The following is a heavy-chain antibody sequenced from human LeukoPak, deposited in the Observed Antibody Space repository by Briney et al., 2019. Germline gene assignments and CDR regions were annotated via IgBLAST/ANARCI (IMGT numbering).Heavy chain of an antibody. CDR2: IYYSGSS. Sequence: PSETLSLTCTVSGGSICGYYWTCVRQPPGEGLKYIGYIYYSGSSNHNPTLKSRITISMDTSKNQFSLKPSSVTAADTAVYNCARGRYTFDYWGQGTLVTVSS. CDR3: ARGRYTFDY. D-gene: IGHD1-1*01. J-gene: IGHJ4*02. CDR1: GGSICGYY. V-gene: IGHV4-59*01.